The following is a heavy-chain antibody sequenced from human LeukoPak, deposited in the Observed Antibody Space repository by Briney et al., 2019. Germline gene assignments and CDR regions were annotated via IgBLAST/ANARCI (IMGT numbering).Heavy chain of an antibody. V-gene: IGHV1-8*02. CDR2: MNPNSGNT. Sequence: ASVKVSCKASGYTFTGYYMHWVRQATGQGLEWMGWMNPNSGNTGYAQKFQGRVTMTRNTSISTACMELSSLRSEDTAVYYCARSIVVPAAIGLYNQNRDAFDIWGQGTMVTVSS. CDR1: GYTFTGYY. CDR3: ARSIVVPAAIGLYNQNRDAFDI. D-gene: IGHD2-2*01. J-gene: IGHJ3*02.